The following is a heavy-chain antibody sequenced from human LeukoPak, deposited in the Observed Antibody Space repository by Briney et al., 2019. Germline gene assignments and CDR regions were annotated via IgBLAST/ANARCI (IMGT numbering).Heavy chain of an antibody. CDR2: ISGSGGST. CDR1: GFTFSSYA. V-gene: IGHV3-23*01. CDR3: XXXXXXXXXXXXXVHDAFDI. Sequence: GGSLRLSCAASGFTFSSYAMSWVRQAPGKGLEWVSAISGSGGSTYYADSVKGRFTISRDNSKNTLYLQMNSLRAEDTAVYYXXXXXXXXXXXXXXVHDAFDIWGQGTMVTVSS. J-gene: IGHJ3*02.